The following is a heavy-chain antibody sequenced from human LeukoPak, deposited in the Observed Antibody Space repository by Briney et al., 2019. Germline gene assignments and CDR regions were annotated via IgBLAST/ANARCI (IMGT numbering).Heavy chain of an antibody. J-gene: IGHJ4*02. V-gene: IGHV3-21*01. Sequence: GGSLRLSCAASGFTFSSYSMNWVRQAPGKGLEWVSSISSSSSYIYYADSVKGRSTISRDNAKNSLYLQMNSLRAEDTAVYYCATGPTNDYYFDYWGQGTLVTVSS. CDR1: GFTFSSYS. CDR2: ISSSSSYI. CDR3: ATGPTNDYYFDY. D-gene: IGHD1-1*01.